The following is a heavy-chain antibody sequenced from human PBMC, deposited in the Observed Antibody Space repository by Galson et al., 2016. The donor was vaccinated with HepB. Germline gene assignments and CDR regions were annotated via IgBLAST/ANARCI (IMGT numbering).Heavy chain of an antibody. D-gene: IGHD2-2*01. V-gene: IGHV3-11*06. Sequence: SLRLSCAASGFTFSDYYMSWLRQAPGKGLEWVSYISSSSSYTNYAESVKGRLTISRDNAKNSLYLQMKSLRAEDSAVYYCARSSTDCISTGCYAAAADYWVRGTLVTVSS. CDR2: ISSSSSYT. J-gene: IGHJ4*02. CDR1: GFTFSDYY. CDR3: ARSSTDCISTGCYAAAADY.